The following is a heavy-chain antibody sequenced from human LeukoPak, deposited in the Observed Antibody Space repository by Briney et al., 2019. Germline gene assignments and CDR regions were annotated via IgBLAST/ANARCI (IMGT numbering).Heavy chain of an antibody. Sequence: ASVKVSCKASGYTFTNYTITWVRHAPGQGVEWMAWISAYNGNTNYAQKLQGRVTMTTDTSTSTAYMELRSLRSDDTAVYYCARDLWFGELLVDNWFDPWGQGTLVTVSS. D-gene: IGHD3-10*01. V-gene: IGHV1-18*01. CDR3: ARDLWFGELLVDNWFDP. CDR1: GYTFTNYT. CDR2: ISAYNGNT. J-gene: IGHJ5*02.